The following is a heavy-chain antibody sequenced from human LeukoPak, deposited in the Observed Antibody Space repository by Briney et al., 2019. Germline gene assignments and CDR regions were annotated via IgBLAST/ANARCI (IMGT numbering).Heavy chain of an antibody. CDR2: ISYDGSNK. J-gene: IGHJ4*02. CDR1: GFTFSSYG. V-gene: IGHV3-30*18. CDR3: AKDRVVYRGDYFDY. D-gene: IGHD2-2*02. Sequence: GRSLRLSCAASGFTFSSYGMHWVRQAPGKGLEWVAVISYDGSNKYYADSVKGRFTISRDNSKNTLYLQMNSLRAEDTAVYYCAKDRVVYRGDYFDYWGQGTLVPVSS.